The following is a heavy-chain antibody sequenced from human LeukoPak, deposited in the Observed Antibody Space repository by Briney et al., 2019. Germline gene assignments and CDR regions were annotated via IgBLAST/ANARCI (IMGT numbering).Heavy chain of an antibody. D-gene: IGHD5-18*01. J-gene: IGHJ4*02. V-gene: IGHV3-74*01. CDR1: GFTFVSYW. CDR2: INGYGSST. CDR3: ARDAPGNTALDY. Sequence: GGSLRLSCAASGFTFVSYWMHWVRQAPGKGLVWVSRINGYGSSTDFADSVKGRFTISKDNAKNTLYLQTNSLRAEDTAVYYCARDAPGNTALDYWGQGTLVTVSS.